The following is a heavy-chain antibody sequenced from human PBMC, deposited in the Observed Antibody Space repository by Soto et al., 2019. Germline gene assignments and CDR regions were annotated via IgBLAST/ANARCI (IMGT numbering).Heavy chain of an antibody. CDR3: ARSEYSYGPFDY. D-gene: IGHD5-18*01. CDR1: GFTFSSYG. J-gene: IGHJ4*01. CDR2: IWYDGSNK. V-gene: IGHV3-33*01. Sequence: PGGSLRLSCAASGFTFSSYGMHWVRQAPGKGLEWVAVIWYDGSNKYYADSVKGRFTISRDNSKNTLYLQMNSLRAEDTAVYYCARSEYSYGPFDYWGHGTLVTVSS.